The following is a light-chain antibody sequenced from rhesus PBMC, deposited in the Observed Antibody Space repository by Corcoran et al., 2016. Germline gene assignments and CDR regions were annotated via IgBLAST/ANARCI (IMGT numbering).Light chain of an antibody. V-gene: IGKV1S14*01. CDR3: QQHNSSPRT. J-gene: IGKJ1*01. CDR2: YAS. CDR1: QGISNY. Sequence: DIQMTQSPSSLSASVGDTVTITCRASQGISNYLAWYQQKPRKAPKPLIYYASNLESGVPSRFSGGGSGTYFTLPISSLQPENFAIYYCQQHNSSPRTFGQGTKVEIK.